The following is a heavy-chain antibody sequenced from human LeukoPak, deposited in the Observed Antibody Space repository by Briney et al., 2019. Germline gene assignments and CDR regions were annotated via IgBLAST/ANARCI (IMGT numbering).Heavy chain of an antibody. V-gene: IGHV1-2*02. Sequence: ASVKVSCKASGYTFTGYYMHWVRQAPGQGLEWMGWINPNSDGTKYAQKFQGRVTMTRDTSISTAYMELSRLRSDDTAVYYCARVPIVGAYSYYFDYWGQGTLVTVSS. D-gene: IGHD1-26*01. CDR3: ARVPIVGAYSYYFDY. CDR1: GYTFTGYY. CDR2: INPNSDGT. J-gene: IGHJ4*02.